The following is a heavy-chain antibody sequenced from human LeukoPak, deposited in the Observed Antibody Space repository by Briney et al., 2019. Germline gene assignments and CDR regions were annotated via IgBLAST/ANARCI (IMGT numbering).Heavy chain of an antibody. D-gene: IGHD1-26*01. V-gene: IGHV3-15*01. J-gene: IGHJ4*02. Sequence: GGSLRPSSAASGLTLSDPWMNWVRQAPGKGLEWVGRIKSKTDGGTTDYAAPVKGRFTISRDDSKTTLYLQMNSLKTEDTAVYYCAKGKWELFYWEYWGQGTLVTVSS. CDR3: AKGKWELFYWEY. CDR1: GLTLSDPW. CDR2: IKSKTDGGTT.